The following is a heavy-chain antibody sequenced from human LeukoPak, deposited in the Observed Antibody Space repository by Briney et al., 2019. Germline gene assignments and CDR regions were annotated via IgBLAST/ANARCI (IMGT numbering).Heavy chain of an antibody. D-gene: IGHD6-6*01. V-gene: IGHV3-23*01. CDR1: EFSVGSNY. J-gene: IGHJ4*02. CDR2: ISGSGGST. CDR3: AKTIEYSSSSAH. Sequence: GGSLRLSCAASEFSVGSNYMTWVRQAPGKGLEWVSAISGSGGSTYYADSVKGRFTISRDNSKNTLYLQMNSLRAEDTAVYYCAKTIEYSSSSAHWGQGTLVTVSS.